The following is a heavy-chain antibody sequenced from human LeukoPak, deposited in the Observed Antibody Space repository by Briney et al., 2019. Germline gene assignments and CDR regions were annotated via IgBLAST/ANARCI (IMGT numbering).Heavy chain of an antibody. D-gene: IGHD3-10*01. CDR2: INPSDGST. CDR3: ARDLYCSGTSCPYYYGPGSY. V-gene: IGHV1-46*01. CDR1: GYTFTSYY. J-gene: IGHJ4*02. Sequence: ASVKVSCKASGYTFTSYYMHWVRQAPGQGLEWMGIINPSDGSTSYAQKFQGRVTMTRDTSTSTVYMELSSLRSEDTAVYYCARDLYCSGTSCPYYYGPGSYWGQGTLVTVSS.